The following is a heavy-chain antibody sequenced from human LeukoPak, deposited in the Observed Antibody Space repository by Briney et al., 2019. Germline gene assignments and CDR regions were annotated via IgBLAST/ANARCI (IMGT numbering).Heavy chain of an antibody. CDR3: ARERTSCSGWFDP. Sequence: SETLSLTCAVYGGSFSGYYWSWIRQPQGKGLEWIGEINHSGSTNYNPSLKSRVTISVDTSKNQFSLKLSSVTAADTAVYYCARERTSCSGWFDPWGQGTLVTVSS. CDR2: INHSGST. J-gene: IGHJ5*02. CDR1: GGSFSGYY. V-gene: IGHV4-34*01. D-gene: IGHD2-2*01.